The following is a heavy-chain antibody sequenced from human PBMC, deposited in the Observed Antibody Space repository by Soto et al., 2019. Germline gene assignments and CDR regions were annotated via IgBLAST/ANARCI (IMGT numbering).Heavy chain of an antibody. CDR1: GFTFSRYW. Sequence: EVQLVESGGGLVQPGGSLRLSCAASGFTFSRYWMHWVRQVPGKGLMWVSHITSDGRRTTYADSVKGSITISRDNAKNTMKLQMNSMRVEETAVYSCVRDEFGLGIDYWGLGTLVTVSS. J-gene: IGHJ4*02. CDR2: ITSDGRRT. D-gene: IGHD1-26*01. CDR3: VRDEFGLGIDY. V-gene: IGHV3-74*01.